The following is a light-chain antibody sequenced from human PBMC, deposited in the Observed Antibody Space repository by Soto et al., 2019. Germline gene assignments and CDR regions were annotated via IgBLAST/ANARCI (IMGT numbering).Light chain of an antibody. J-gene: IGLJ1*01. CDR2: DDS. CDR1: SSNIGAGYD. CDR3: GSWDSSLSAYV. Sequence: QSVLTQPPSVSGAPGQRVTISCTGSSSNIGAGYDVHWYQQLPGTAPKVLIYDDSNRPSGVPDRFSGSKSGTSATLGITGFQNGDEAEDYCGSWDSSLSAYVFGTGTKVTVL. V-gene: IGLV1-40*01.